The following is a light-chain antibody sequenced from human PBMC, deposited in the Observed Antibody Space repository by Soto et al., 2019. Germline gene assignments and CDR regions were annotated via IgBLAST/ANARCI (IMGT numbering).Light chain of an antibody. CDR2: KAS. CDR1: QSISTW. Sequence: DIQMTHSPSTLSASVGDRVTITCRASQSISTWLAWYQQKPGKAPTLLIYKASTLEGGVPSRFSGSGSGTEFNITISSLQPDDFATYYCQQYNTYPITFGGGTTVESK. CDR3: QQYNTYPIT. J-gene: IGKJ4*01. V-gene: IGKV1-5*03.